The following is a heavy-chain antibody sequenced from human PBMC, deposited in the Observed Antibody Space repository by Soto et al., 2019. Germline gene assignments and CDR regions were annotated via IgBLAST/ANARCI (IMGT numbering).Heavy chain of an antibody. CDR1: GGSISSSSYY. CDR3: ATSASSSSITFDI. V-gene: IGHV4-39*01. J-gene: IGHJ3*02. D-gene: IGHD6-6*01. Sequence: SETLSLTCTVSGGSISSSSYYWGWIRQPPGKGLEWIGSIYYSGSTYYNPSLKSRVTISVDTSKNQFSLKLSSVTAADTAVYYCATSASSSSITFDIWGQGTMVTVSS. CDR2: IYYSGST.